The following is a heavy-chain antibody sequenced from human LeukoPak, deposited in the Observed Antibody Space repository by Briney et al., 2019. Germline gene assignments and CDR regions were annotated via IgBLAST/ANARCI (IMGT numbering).Heavy chain of an antibody. CDR1: GGSISSGGYS. CDR3: ARGAYDYGDYYWFDP. Sequence: SETLSLTCAVSGGSISSGGYSWSWIRQPPGKGLEWIGYIYHSGSTYYNPSLKSRVTISVDRPKNQFSLKLSSVAAADTAVYYCARGAYDYGDYYWFDPWGQGTLVTVSS. CDR2: IYHSGST. J-gene: IGHJ5*02. D-gene: IGHD4-17*01. V-gene: IGHV4-30-2*01.